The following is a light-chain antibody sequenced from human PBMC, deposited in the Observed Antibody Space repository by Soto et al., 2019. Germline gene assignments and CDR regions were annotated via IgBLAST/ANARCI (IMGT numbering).Light chain of an antibody. CDR3: HQSPLRPWT. Sequence: EIVMKISPATLSVSPGERATLSCRASQSVSSNLAWYQQKPGQAPRLLIYGASTRATGIPARFSGSGSGTEFTLTIGSLQSEDFALYYCHQSPLRPWTFAQGTKVDI. J-gene: IGKJ1*01. V-gene: IGKV3-15*01. CDR2: GAS. CDR1: QSVSSN.